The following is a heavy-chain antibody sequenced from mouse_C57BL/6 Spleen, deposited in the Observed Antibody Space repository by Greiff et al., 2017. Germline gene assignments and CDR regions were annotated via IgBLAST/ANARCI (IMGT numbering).Heavy chain of an antibody. D-gene: IGHD3-3*01. J-gene: IGHJ1*03. CDR1: GYTFTNYW. Sequence: VKLMESGAELVRPGTSVKMSCKASGYTFTNYWIGWAKQRPGHGLEWIGDIYPGGGYTNYNEKFKGKATLTADKSSSTAYMQFSSLTSEDSAIYYCARGDGVEGLGYFDVWGTGTTVTVSS. CDR3: ARGDGVEGLGYFDV. CDR2: IYPGGGYT. V-gene: IGHV1-63*01.